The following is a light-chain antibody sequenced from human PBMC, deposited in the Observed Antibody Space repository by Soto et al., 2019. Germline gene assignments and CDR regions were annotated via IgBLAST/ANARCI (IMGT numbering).Light chain of an antibody. J-gene: IGLJ2*01. CDR3: CSYAGSSTPVV. Sequence: QSVLTQPASVSGSSGQSITISCTGTSSDVGSYNLVSWYQQHPGKAPKLMIYEGSKRPSGVSNRFSGSKSVNTASLTISGLQAEDEADYYCCSYAGSSTPVVFGGGTQLTVL. V-gene: IGLV2-23*01. CDR2: EGS. CDR1: SSDVGSYNL.